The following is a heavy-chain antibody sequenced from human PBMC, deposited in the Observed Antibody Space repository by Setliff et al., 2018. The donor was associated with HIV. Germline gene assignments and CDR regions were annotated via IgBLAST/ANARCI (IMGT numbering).Heavy chain of an antibody. CDR3: ARDNKVAPLDF. J-gene: IGHJ4*02. D-gene: IGHD5-12*01. Sequence: GASVKVSCKASGYTFTSYGISWVRQAPGQGLEWMGWTSAYNGDTNYAQKLQGRVTMTTDTSTSTAYMELRSLRSDDTAVYYCARDNKVAPLDFWGQGTLVTVSS. CDR2: TSAYNGDT. CDR1: GYTFTSYG. V-gene: IGHV1-18*01.